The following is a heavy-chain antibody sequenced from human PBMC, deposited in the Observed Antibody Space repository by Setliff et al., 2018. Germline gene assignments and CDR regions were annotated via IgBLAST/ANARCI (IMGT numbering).Heavy chain of an antibody. D-gene: IGHD3-10*01. Sequence: PGGSLRLSCAVSGFTFSKAWMHWVRQAPGKGLEWVGRVKSNTDGGAIDYAAPVKGRFTISRGNSKNMLSLQMNSLRADDTAVYYCAKVGKSGTWDQYIQYWGQGTLVTVSS. V-gene: IGHV3-15*07. CDR3: AKVGKSGTWDQYIQY. CDR1: GFTFSKAW. J-gene: IGHJ1*01. CDR2: VKSNTDGGAI.